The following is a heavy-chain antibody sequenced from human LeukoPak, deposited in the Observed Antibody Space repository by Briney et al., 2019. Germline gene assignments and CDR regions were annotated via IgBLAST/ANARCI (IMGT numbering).Heavy chain of an antibody. CDR3: ASTGYYYDSGSS. Sequence: PSGTLSLTCAVSSGSINSSNWWSWVRQPPGKGLEWIGEIFHSGGTNYNPSLKSRVTISIDTSKNHFSLKLSSVTAADTAVYYCASTGYYYDSGSSWGQGTLVTVSS. CDR1: SGSINSSNW. J-gene: IGHJ5*02. V-gene: IGHV4-4*02. CDR2: IFHSGGT. D-gene: IGHD3-10*01.